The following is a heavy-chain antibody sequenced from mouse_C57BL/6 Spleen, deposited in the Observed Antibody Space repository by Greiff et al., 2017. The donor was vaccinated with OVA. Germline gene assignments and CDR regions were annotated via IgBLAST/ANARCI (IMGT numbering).Heavy chain of an antibody. CDR2: IHPSDSDT. J-gene: IGHJ4*01. V-gene: IGHV1-74*01. D-gene: IGHD2-4*01. CDR1: GYTFTSYW. Sequence: QVHVKQPGAELVKPGASVKVSCKASGYTFTSYWMHWVKQRPGQGLEWIGRIHPSDSDTNYNQKFKGKATLTVDKSSSTAYMQLSSLTSEDSAVYYCAGVLRRSLYAMDYWGQGTSVTVSS. CDR3: AGVLRRSLYAMDY.